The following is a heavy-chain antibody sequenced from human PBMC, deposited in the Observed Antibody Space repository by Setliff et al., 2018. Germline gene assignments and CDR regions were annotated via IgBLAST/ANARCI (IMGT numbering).Heavy chain of an antibody. CDR2: MIVSGGA. Sequence: PSETLSLTCAVSGGSISSGSYYWSWIRQPAGKGLEWVGRMIVSGGADYNPSLKSRVTISVDTSKNQFSLKLSSVTAADTAVYFCARDNTIVGATDYWGQGTLVTVSS. V-gene: IGHV4-61*02. J-gene: IGHJ4*02. CDR1: GGSISSGSYY. CDR3: ARDNTIVGATDY. D-gene: IGHD1-26*01.